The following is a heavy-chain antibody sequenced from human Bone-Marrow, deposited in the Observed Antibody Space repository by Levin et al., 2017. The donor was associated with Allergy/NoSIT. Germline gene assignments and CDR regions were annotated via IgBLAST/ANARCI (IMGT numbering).Heavy chain of an antibody. CDR1: GYSFTSYW. CDR2: IDPGDSNT. CDR3: AIGHWGYSTTPTQTFVDD. V-gene: IGHV5-10-1*01. J-gene: IGHJ4*02. D-gene: IGHD6-13*01. Sequence: RGESLKISCKGSGYSFTSYWISWVRQMHGKGLEWMGRIDPGDSNTNYSPSFEGHVTISADKSITTAYLQWSSLQASDTAIYYCAIGHWGYSTTPTQTFVDDWAQGTLVTVSS.